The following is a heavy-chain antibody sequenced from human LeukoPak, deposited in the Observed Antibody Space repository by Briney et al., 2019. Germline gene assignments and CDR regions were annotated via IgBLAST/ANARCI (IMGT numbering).Heavy chain of an antibody. D-gene: IGHD6-6*01. CDR3: TSDRGIAARPLFDL. Sequence: PGGSLRLSCAGSGFPFSKAWMSWVRQAPGEGLEWLGRFKSKTDGGATDYAAPVKGRFGLSRDDSKNTLYLQMNSLKIEDTAVYYCTSDRGIAARPLFDLWGQGTLVTVSS. CDR2: FKSKTDGGAT. J-gene: IGHJ4*02. CDR1: GFPFSKAW. V-gene: IGHV3-15*01.